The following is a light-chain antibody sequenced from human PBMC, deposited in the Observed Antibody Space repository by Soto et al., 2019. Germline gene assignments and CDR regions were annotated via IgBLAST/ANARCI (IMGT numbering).Light chain of an antibody. J-gene: IGLJ3*02. CDR3: AAWDDSLGGL. Sequence: QSVLTQPPSASGTPGQRVTISCSGASSNIGRNYVYWFQQLPGTAPKLLIYNNNQRPSGVPDRFSGSKSGTSASLAISGLRSDDEADYYCAAWDDSLGGLFGGGTKLTVL. CDR2: NNN. CDR1: SSNIGRNY. V-gene: IGLV1-47*01.